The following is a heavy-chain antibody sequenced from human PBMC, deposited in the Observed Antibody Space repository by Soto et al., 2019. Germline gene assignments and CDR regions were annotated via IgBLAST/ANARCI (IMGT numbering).Heavy chain of an antibody. CDR2: INTGNGNT. CDR3: AGGNWNYCDY. Sequence: QVQLVQSGAEEKKPGASVKISCKASGYTFTSNAMHWVRQAPGQRVEWMGWINTGNGNTKYSQKFQVRVPFTRDTAGSTAYKELSSLRSEDTAVYYCAGGNWNYCDYWGQGTLVTVSS. CDR1: GYTFTSNA. V-gene: IGHV1-3*04. J-gene: IGHJ4*02. D-gene: IGHD1-1*01.